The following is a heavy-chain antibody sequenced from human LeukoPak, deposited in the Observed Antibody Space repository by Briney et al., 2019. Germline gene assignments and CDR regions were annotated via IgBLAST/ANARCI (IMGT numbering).Heavy chain of an antibody. J-gene: IGHJ6*02. V-gene: IGHV3-11*01. CDR1: GFTFSDYS. Sequence: GGSLRLSCAASGFTFSDYSMTWIRQAPGKGLEWVSYISSGDSAIYYADSVKGRFTISRDNAKNSLYLQMNSLRAEDTAVYYCAKVCGGSTSCYGSYYYYGMDVWGQGTTVTVSS. D-gene: IGHD2-2*01. CDR3: AKVCGGSTSCYGSYYYYGMDV. CDR2: ISSGDSAI.